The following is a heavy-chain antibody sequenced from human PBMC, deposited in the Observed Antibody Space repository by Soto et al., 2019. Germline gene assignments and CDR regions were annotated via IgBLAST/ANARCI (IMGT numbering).Heavy chain of an antibody. CDR1: GFTFSSYG. CDR2: IWYDGSNK. CDR3: ASEVNRYGMDV. Sequence: QVQLVESGGGVVQPGRSLRLSCAASGFTFSSYGMHWVRQAPGKGLEWVAVIWYDGSNKYYADSVKGRFTISRDNSKNTLYLQMNSLRAEDTAVYYCASEVNRYGMDVWGQGTTVTVSS. J-gene: IGHJ6*02. V-gene: IGHV3-33*01.